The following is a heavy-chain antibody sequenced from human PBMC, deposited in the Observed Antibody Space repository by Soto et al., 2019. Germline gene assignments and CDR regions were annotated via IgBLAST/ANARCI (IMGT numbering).Heavy chain of an antibody. V-gene: IGHV1-18*04. J-gene: IGHJ5*02. CDR3: ARDLIEVRPGWFDP. D-gene: IGHD6-6*01. CDR2: ISAYNGKP. Sequence: QVQLEQSGAEVKKPGASVKFSCKASGYTFISDGINRVRQAPGQGAEWMGWISAYNGKPNHAPRFQGRVTMTTDTSPSTAYMRLRSLRSDDKAAYYCARDLIEVRPGWFDPWGQGTLVSVSS. CDR1: GYTFISDG.